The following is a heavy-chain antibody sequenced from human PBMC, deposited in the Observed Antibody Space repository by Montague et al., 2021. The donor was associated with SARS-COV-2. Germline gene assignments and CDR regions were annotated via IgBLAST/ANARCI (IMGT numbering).Heavy chain of an antibody. CDR3: AKAHYYDSSGYYF. Sequence: SLRLSCAASGFAFSYYAMSWVRQAPGKGLEWFSTISGSGGTTYYADSVKGRFTISRDNSKNTLYLRMDSLRTEDTAVYYCAKAHYYDSSGYYFWGQGTLVSGSS. D-gene: IGHD3-22*01. V-gene: IGHV3-23*01. J-gene: IGHJ4*02. CDR1: GFAFSYYA. CDR2: ISGSGGTT.